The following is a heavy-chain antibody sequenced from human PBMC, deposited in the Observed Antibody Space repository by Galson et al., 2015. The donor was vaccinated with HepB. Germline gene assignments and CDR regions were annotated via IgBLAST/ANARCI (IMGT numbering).Heavy chain of an antibody. D-gene: IGHD4-17*01. Sequence: SLRLSCAASGFTFSSYSMNWVRQAPGKGLEWVSSISSSSSYIYYADSVKGQFTISRDNAKNSLYLQMNSLRAEDTAVYYCAREGEPDYGERLYGMDVWGQGTTVTVSS. V-gene: IGHV3-21*01. J-gene: IGHJ6*02. CDR2: ISSSSSYI. CDR1: GFTFSSYS. CDR3: AREGEPDYGERLYGMDV.